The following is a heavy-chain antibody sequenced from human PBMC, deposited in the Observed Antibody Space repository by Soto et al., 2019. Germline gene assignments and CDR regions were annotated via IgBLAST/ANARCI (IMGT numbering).Heavy chain of an antibody. D-gene: IGHD5-12*01. J-gene: IGHJ4*02. CDR3: ARQGSNGYDLFFDY. V-gene: IGHV4-39*01. Sequence: SETLSLTCTVSGGSISSSSYYWGWIRQPPGKGLEWIGSIYYSGSTYYNPSLKSRVTTSVDTSKNQFSLKLSSVTAADTAMYYCARQGSNGYDLFFDYWGQGTLVTVSS. CDR2: IYYSGST. CDR1: GGSISSSSYY.